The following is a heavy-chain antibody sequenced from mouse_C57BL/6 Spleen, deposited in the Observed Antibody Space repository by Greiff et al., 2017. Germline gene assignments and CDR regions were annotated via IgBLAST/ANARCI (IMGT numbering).Heavy chain of an antibody. Sequence: EVQRVESGGGLVKPGGSLKLSCAASGFTFSDYGMHWVRQAPEKGLEWVAYISHGSSTIYYADTVKGRFTISRDNAKNTLYLQLTSLRSEDTAMYYCAKPKSSYDYYAMDYWGQGTSVTVSS. V-gene: IGHV5-17*01. J-gene: IGHJ4*01. CDR3: AKPKSSYDYYAMDY. CDR1: GFTFSDYG. D-gene: IGHD1-1*01. CDR2: ISHGSSTI.